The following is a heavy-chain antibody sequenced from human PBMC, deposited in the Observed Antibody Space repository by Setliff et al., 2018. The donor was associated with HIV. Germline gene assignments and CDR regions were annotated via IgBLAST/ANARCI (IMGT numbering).Heavy chain of an antibody. V-gene: IGHV5-10-1*01. CDR1: GYTFANYW. J-gene: IGHJ6*03. CDR2: LDPRDSYT. D-gene: IGHD2-15*01. CDR3: ARLLRRPHDFFYMDV. Sequence: PGESLKISCKGSGYTFANYWISWVRQMPGKGLEWMGRLDPRDSYTDYSPSFQGHVTISGDKSSSTAYLQWSSLRASDIATYYCARLLRRPHDFFYMDVWGKGTTVTVSS.